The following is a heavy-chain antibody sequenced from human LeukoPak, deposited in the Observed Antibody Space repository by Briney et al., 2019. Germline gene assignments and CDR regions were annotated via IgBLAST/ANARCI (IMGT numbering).Heavy chain of an antibody. Sequence: GASVKVSCKSSGYTFNGYYMHWVRQAPGQGLEWMGWINAGNGNTKYSQEFQGRVTITRDTSASTAYMELSSLRSDDTAVYYCARDWNSSGFSVSKFDYWGQGTLVTVSS. D-gene: IGHD6-19*01. V-gene: IGHV1/OR15-3*02. CDR2: INAGNGNT. CDR3: ARDWNSSGFSVSKFDY. J-gene: IGHJ4*02. CDR1: GYTFNGYY.